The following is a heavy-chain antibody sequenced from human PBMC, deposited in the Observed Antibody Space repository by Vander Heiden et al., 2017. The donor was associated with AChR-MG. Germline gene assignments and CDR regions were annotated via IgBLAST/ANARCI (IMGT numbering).Heavy chain of an antibody. D-gene: IGHD6-13*01. Sequence: EVQLVASGGGLVQLGGSLSLPCGTYGFTFSCYSMNWVRQAPGKGLEWVSYITGRSSTIYYADTVKGRFTISRDNAKNSLYLQMNSLRVEDTAVYYCARVAAPESRLNWFDPWCQGTLVTVSS. CDR2: ITGRSSTI. CDR3: ARVAAPESRLNWFDP. J-gene: IGHJ5*02. V-gene: IGHV3-48*01. CDR1: GFTFSCYS.